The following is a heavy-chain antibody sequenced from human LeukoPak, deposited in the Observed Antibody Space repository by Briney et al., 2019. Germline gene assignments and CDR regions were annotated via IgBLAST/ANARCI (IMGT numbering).Heavy chain of an antibody. J-gene: IGHJ4*02. CDR1: GGSFSGYY. CDR3: ARSDSSGYFPFDY. D-gene: IGHD3-22*01. Sequence: SETLSLTCAVYGGSFSGYYWSWIRQPPGKGLEWIGYIYYSGSTNYNPSLKSRVTISVDTSKNQFSLKLSSVTAADTAVYYCARSDSSGYFPFDYWGQGTLVTVSS. V-gene: IGHV4-59*01. CDR2: IYYSGST.